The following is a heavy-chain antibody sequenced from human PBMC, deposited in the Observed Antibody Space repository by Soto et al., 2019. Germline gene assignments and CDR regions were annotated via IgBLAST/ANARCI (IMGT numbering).Heavy chain of an antibody. CDR1: GFTFSNYW. CDR3: VRDKRVTDWFDP. V-gene: IGHV3-74*01. J-gene: IGHJ5*02. CDR2: ITSDGSVT. Sequence: LRLSCAASGFTFSNYWMHWIRQAPGKGLLWVSRITSDGSVTVYADSVRGRFTISRDNANNMLYLQMNSLRVEDTAVYYCVRDKRVTDWFDPWGQGTLVTSPQ.